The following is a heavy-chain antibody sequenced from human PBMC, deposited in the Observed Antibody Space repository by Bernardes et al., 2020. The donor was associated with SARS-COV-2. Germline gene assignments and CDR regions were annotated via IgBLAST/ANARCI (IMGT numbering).Heavy chain of an antibody. V-gene: IGHV4-39*01. CDR2: IYYSGST. CDR3: ASEGTAPKN. J-gene: IGHJ4*02. CDR1: GGSISSSSYY. Sequence: LSLTCTVSGGSISSSSYYWGWIRQPPGKGLEWIGSIYYSGSTYYNPSLKSRVTISVDTSKNQFSLKLSSVTAADTAVYYCASEGTAPKNWGQGTLVTVSS. D-gene: IGHD3-10*01.